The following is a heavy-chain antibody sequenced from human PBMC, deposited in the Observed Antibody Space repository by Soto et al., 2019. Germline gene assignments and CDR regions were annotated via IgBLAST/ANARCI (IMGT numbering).Heavy chain of an antibody. V-gene: IGHV5-51*01. D-gene: IGHD6-13*01. CDR3: ARNLEQQLPKHYYYYGMDV. Sequence: GESLKISCKGSGYSFTSYWIGWVRQMPGKGLEWMGIIYPGDSDTRYSPSFQGQVTISADKSISTAYLQWSSLKASDTAVYYCARNLEQQLPKHYYYYGMDVWGQGTTVTVSS. CDR2: IYPGDSDT. J-gene: IGHJ6*02. CDR1: GYSFTSYW.